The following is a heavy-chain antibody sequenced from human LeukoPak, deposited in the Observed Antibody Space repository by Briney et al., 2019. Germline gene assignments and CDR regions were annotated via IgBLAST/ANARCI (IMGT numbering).Heavy chain of an antibody. V-gene: IGHV3-21*01. CDR2: ISSSSSSYI. J-gene: IGHJ3*02. Sequence: GGSLRLSCAASGFTFSSYSMNWVRQAPGKGLEWVSSISSSSSSYIYYADSVKGRFTISRDNAKNSLYLQMNSLRAEDTAVYYCARDLYGSGSYLSSDAFDIWGQGTMVTVSS. CDR3: ARDLYGSGSYLSSDAFDI. D-gene: IGHD3-10*01. CDR1: GFTFSSYS.